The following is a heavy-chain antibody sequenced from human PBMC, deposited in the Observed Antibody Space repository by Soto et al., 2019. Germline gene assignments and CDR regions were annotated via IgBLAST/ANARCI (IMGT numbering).Heavy chain of an antibody. J-gene: IGHJ4*02. CDR1: GFTFSNYA. V-gene: IGHV3-23*01. Sequence: EVQLLESGGGLVQPGGSLRLSCAAPGFTFSNYAMNWVRQAPGKGLEWVSVISGSGGSTYYADSVKGRFTISRDNSKNTLYLQMNSLSGEDTAVYYCARRSSGWYFDYWGQGTVVTVS. D-gene: IGHD6-19*01. CDR2: ISGSGGST. CDR3: ARRSSGWYFDY.